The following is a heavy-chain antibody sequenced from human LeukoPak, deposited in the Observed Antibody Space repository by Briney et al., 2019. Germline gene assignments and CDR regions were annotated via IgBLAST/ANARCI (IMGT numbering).Heavy chain of an antibody. J-gene: IGHJ5*02. CDR3: ANFERMVAGPYNWFDP. V-gene: IGHV3-30*18. D-gene: IGHD6-19*01. CDR1: GFTFSSYG. Sequence: GRSLRLSCAASGFTFSSYGMHWVRQAPGKGLEWVAVISYDGSNKYYADSVKGRFTISRDNSKNTLYLQMNSLRADDTAVYYCANFERMVAGPYNWFDPWGQGTLVTVSS. CDR2: ISYDGSNK.